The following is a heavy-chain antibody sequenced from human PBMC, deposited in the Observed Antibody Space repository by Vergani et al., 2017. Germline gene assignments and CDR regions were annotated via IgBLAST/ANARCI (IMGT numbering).Heavy chain of an antibody. Sequence: QVQLQESGPRLVKPSETLSLICSVSGYSISSGYFWGWIRQSPGKGLEWLGTIDRTGRTHLSPSLKSRLTISLDTSKNQFSLEVTSVTAADTAIYFCARTESFILRYFHWALWGQGTLVTVSS. CDR3: ARTESFILRYFHWAL. CDR2: IDRTGRT. CDR1: GYSISSGYF. D-gene: IGHD3-9*01. J-gene: IGHJ4*02. V-gene: IGHV4-38-2*02.